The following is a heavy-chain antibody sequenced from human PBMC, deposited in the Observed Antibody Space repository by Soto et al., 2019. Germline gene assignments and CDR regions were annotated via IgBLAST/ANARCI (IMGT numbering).Heavy chain of an antibody. CDR1: RGTFSSHV. Sequence: QVQLVQSGAEVKKPGSSVKVSCKASRGTFSSHVITWVRQAPGQGLEWMGGIIPIFDTTNYAQKFQGRVTITADESTSTAYVDLSSLRPDDTAVYYCARAQTMHLGDAYDIWGQGTVVTVSS. CDR3: ARAQTMHLGDAYDI. V-gene: IGHV1-69*01. J-gene: IGHJ3*02. D-gene: IGHD3-10*01. CDR2: IIPIFDTT.